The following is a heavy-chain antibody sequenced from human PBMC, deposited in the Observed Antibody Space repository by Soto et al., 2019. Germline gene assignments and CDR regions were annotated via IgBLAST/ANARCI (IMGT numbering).Heavy chain of an antibody. D-gene: IGHD5-12*01. Sequence: SETLSLTCTVSGGSISSYYWSWIRQPPGKGLEWIGYIYYSGSTNYNPSLKSRVTISVDTSKNQFSLKLSSVTAADTAVYYCASRGYSGYGFDYWGQGTLVTVS. V-gene: IGHV4-59*01. J-gene: IGHJ4*02. CDR2: IYYSGST. CDR3: ASRGYSGYGFDY. CDR1: GGSISSYY.